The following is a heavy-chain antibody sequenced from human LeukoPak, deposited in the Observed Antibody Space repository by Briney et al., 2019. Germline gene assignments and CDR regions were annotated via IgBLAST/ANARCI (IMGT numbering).Heavy chain of an antibody. CDR3: ARDRDSSGYSLYPGAFDV. V-gene: IGHV4-38-2*02. CDR1: GYSISSGYY. J-gene: IGHJ3*01. Sequence: SGTLTLTCDVSGYSISSGYYWGWIRQPPGKGLEWIGSISNSGSTYYNPSLKSRVTISVDKSKNQFSLQLSTVTAADTAVYYCARDRDSSGYSLYPGAFDVWG. D-gene: IGHD3-22*01. CDR2: ISNSGST.